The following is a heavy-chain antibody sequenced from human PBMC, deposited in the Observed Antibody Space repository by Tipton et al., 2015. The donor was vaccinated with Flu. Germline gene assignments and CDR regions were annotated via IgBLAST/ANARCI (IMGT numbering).Heavy chain of an antibody. D-gene: IGHD3-3*01. V-gene: IGHV6-1*01. J-gene: IGHJ4*02. CDR3: ARGYDFWSGYRGGSYPFDY. Sequence: GLVKPSQTLSLACAISGDSVSSNSAAWNWIRQSPSRGLEWLGRTYYRSKWYNDYAVSVKSRITINPDTSKNQFSLQLNSVTPEDTAVYYCARGYDFWSGYRGGSYPFDYWGQGTLVTVSS. CDR2: TYYRSKWYN. CDR1: GDSVSSNSAA.